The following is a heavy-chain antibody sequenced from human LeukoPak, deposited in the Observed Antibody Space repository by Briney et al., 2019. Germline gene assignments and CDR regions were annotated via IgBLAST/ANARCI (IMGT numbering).Heavy chain of an antibody. CDR2: INPNSGGT. V-gene: IGHV1-2*02. Sequence: ASVKVSCKASGYTFTSYDINWVRQAPGQGLEWMGWINPNSGGTHYAQKFQGRVTMTRDTSISTAYMELSRLRSDDTAVYYCARGYGSGSYYKQYYFDYWGQGTLVTVSS. J-gene: IGHJ4*02. CDR3: ARGYGSGSYYKQYYFDY. CDR1: GYTFTSYD. D-gene: IGHD3-10*01.